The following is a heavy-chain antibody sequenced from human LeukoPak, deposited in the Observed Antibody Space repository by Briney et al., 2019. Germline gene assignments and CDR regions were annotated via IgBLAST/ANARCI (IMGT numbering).Heavy chain of an antibody. CDR3: ARDSLVFGVVTTFDY. D-gene: IGHD3-3*01. CDR1: GFTFSRFN. Sequence: PGRSLRLSCAASGFTFSRFNMNWLRQAPGKGLEWLSYISTTGTIYYAESVKSRFSISRDNAKNSLYLQMNSLRPEDTAAYYCARDSLVFGVVTTFDYWGQGTLVTVSS. J-gene: IGHJ4*02. CDR2: ISTTGTI. V-gene: IGHV3-48*01.